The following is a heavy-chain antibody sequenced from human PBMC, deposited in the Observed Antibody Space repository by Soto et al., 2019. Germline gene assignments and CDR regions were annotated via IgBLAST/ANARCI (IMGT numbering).Heavy chain of an antibody. CDR1: GGSISSYY. CDR2: IYYSGST. D-gene: IGHD6-19*01. Sequence: SETLSLTCTVSGGSISSYYWSWIRQPPGKGLEWIGYIYYSGSTNYNPSLKSRVTISVDTSKNQFSLKLSSVTAADTAVYYCARRVAVVTAGDYYYYYMDVWGKGTTVTVSS. V-gene: IGHV4-59*08. CDR3: ARRVAVVTAGDYYYYYMDV. J-gene: IGHJ6*03.